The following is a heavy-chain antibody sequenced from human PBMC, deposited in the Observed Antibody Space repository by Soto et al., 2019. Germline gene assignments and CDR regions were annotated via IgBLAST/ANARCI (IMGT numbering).Heavy chain of an antibody. Sequence: EVQLLESGGGLVQPGGSLRLSCAASGFTFSSYAMSWVRQAPGKGLEWVSAISGSGGSTYYADSVKGRFTISRDNSKNTLYLQMNSLRAEDTAVYYCEKEPVVVPAYYYGMDVWGQGTTVTVSS. CDR2: ISGSGGST. CDR1: GFTFSSYA. D-gene: IGHD2-2*01. CDR3: EKEPVVVPAYYYGMDV. J-gene: IGHJ6*02. V-gene: IGHV3-23*01.